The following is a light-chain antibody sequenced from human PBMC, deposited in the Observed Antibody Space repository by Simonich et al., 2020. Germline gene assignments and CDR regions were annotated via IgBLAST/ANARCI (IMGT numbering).Light chain of an antibody. J-gene: IGKJ4*01. V-gene: IGKV4-1*01. CDR3: QQYYSTPPLT. Sequence: DIVMTQSPDSLAVSLGERATINCKSSQSVLYSSNNKNYLAWYQPKPGQPPKLLIYWASTRESGVPARCSGSGSGTDFTLTISSLQAEDVAVYYCQQYYSTPPLTFGGGTKVEIK. CDR2: WAS. CDR1: QSVLYSSNNKNY.